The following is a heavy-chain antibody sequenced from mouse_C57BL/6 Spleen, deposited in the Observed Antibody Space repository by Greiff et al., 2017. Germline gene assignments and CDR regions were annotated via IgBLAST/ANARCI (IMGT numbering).Heavy chain of an antibody. Sequence: VQLQQSGPELVKPGASVKISCKASGYSFTDYNMNWVKQRSGKGLEWIGVINPDYGATSYNQKFKGKATLTVDQSSSTAYMQLNILTSEDSAVXSCARGDGYYDYWGQGTTLTVSS. V-gene: IGHV1-39*01. CDR2: INPDYGAT. D-gene: IGHD2-3*01. J-gene: IGHJ2*01. CDR3: ARGDGYYDY. CDR1: GYSFTDYN.